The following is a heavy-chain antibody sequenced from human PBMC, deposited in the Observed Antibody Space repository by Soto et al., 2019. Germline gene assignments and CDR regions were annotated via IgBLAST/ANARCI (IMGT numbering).Heavy chain of an antibody. J-gene: IGHJ4*02. Sequence: QVQLVQSGAEVKKPGASVNVSCKASGYTFTVYYMHWVRQAPGQGREWLGWINPKSGGRMYAQKLQGRVTMTWDTSISTAYMALTRLRSDDTDVYYCARDLAKGGGSAGFDYWGQGTLVTVSS. CDR2: INPKSGGR. D-gene: IGHD1-26*01. CDR3: ARDLAKGGGSAGFDY. V-gene: IGHV1-2*02. CDR1: GYTFTVYY.